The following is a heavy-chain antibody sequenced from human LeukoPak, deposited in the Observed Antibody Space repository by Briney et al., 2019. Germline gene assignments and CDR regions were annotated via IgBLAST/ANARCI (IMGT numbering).Heavy chain of an antibody. CDR1: GYTFTSYY. J-gene: IGHJ4*02. V-gene: IGHV1-46*01. CDR2: INPSGGST. Sequence: GASVKVSCKASGYTFTSYYMHWVRQAPGQGLKWMGIINPSGGSTSYAQKFQGRVTMTRDTSTSTVYMELSSLRSEDTAVYYCARDLYCSGGSCSTRGLDYWGQGTLVIVSS. CDR3: ARDLYCSGGSCSTRGLDY. D-gene: IGHD2-15*01.